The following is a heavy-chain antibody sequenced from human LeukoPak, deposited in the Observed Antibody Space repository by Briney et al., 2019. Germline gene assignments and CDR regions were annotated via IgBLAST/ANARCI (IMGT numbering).Heavy chain of an antibody. V-gene: IGHV3-74*01. J-gene: IGHJ3*02. CDR1: GFTFSSYW. Sequence: GGSLRLSCAASGFTFSSYWMHWVRQAPGKGLVWVSRINSDGSSTSYADSVKGRFTISRDNAKNTLYLQMNSLRAEDTAVYYCARDRRFLEWLSYDAFDIWGQGTMVTVSS. D-gene: IGHD3-3*01. CDR2: INSDGSST. CDR3: ARDRRFLEWLSYDAFDI.